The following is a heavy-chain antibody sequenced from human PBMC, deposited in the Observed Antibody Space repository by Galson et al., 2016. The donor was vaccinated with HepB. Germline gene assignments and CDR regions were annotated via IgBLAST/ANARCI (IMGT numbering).Heavy chain of an antibody. D-gene: IGHD6-19*01. V-gene: IGHV1-8*01. CDR1: GYTFTNFD. CDR2: MTFNSGNT. J-gene: IGHJ4*02. CDR3: ARDHAVAGAVPGTGY. Sequence: SVKVSCKASGYTFTNFDINWVRQATGQGLEWLGWMTFNSGNTGYAQKFQGRVTMTRDTSTGTAYMELNSLTSADTAVYYCARDHAVAGAVPGTGYWGQGTLVTVSS.